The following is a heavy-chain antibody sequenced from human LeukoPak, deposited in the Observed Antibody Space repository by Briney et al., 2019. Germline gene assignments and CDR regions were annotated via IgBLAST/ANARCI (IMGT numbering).Heavy chain of an antibody. CDR2: ISIYDGKT. D-gene: IGHD2-2*02. CDR1: GYTFISYG. J-gene: IGHJ4*02. V-gene: IGHV1-18*01. CDR3: ARGVRENRSWYTVHFDY. Sequence: GASVKVSCKASGYTFISYGISWVRQAPGQGLEWMGWISIYDGKTLYAQKFQGRVTMTTDTSTSTAYMELRSLRSDDTAVYYCARGVRENRSWYTVHFDYWGQGTLVTVSS.